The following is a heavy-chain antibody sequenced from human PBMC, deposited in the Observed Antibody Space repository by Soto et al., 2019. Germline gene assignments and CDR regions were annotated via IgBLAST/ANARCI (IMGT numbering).Heavy chain of an antibody. J-gene: IGHJ6*03. CDR3: ARDGSGAMVGDYYMDV. CDR1: GGSISSYY. CDR2: IYYSGST. V-gene: IGHV4-59*01. Sequence: SETLSLTCTVSGGSISSYYWSWIRQPPGKGLEWIGYIYYSGSTNYNPSLKSRVTISVDTSKNQFSLKLSSVTAADTAVYYCARDGSGAMVGDYYMDVWGKGTTVTVSS. D-gene: IGHD2-2*01.